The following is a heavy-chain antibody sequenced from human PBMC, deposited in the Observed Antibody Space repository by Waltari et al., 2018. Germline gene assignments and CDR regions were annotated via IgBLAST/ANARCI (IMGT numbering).Heavy chain of an antibody. CDR2: IKRETT. D-gene: IGHD1-1*01. Sequence: EVQLVESGGGLVKPGESLRLSCATSGFTFTNAWMRWVRQAPGKGLDWVGLIKRETTDYAAPVKGRFTISRDDSKNTLYLQMNSLKIEDTAVYYCLRVPTYHTDVWGQGTTVTVSS. J-gene: IGHJ6*02. V-gene: IGHV3-15*01. CDR1: GFTFTNAW. CDR3: LRVPTYHTDV.